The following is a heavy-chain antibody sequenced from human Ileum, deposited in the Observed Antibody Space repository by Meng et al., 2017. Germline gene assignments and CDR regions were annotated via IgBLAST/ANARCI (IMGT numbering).Heavy chain of an antibody. CDR1: SARCTTTSFW. CDR2: FALSGSP. CDR3: ARHGGYYQDY. V-gene: IGHV4/OR15-8*01. D-gene: IGHD4-23*01. Sequence: LHVASRGWVMPLGTWSTTCLVSSARCTTTSFWGSVPQAPAKGRGWIGQFALSGSPYYNPSLESRVTMSVDKSKSQVSLQLTSVTAADTAVYYCARHGGYYQDYWGQGTLVTVSS. J-gene: IGHJ4*02.